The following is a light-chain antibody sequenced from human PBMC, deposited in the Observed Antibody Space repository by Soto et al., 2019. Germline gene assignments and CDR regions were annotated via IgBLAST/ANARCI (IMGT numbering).Light chain of an antibody. CDR2: GAS. V-gene: IGKV3-20*01. J-gene: IGKJ4*01. CDR1: QCVRSSY. Sequence: EIVLTQSPGTLSLSPGERATLSCRASQCVRSSYLAWYQQKPGQAPRLLICGASSRATSIPDRFSGSGSGTDFTLTISRLEPEDFAVYYCQQYGSSPTFGGGTKVEIK. CDR3: QQYGSSPT.